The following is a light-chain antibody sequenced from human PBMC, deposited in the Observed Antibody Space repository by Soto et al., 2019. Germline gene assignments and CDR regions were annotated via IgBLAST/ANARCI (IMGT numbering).Light chain of an antibody. Sequence: DIQMTQSPSTLSASVGDRVTITCRASQRVTNWLAWYQHKPGKAPNLLIYDASRLQSGIPSRFIGSGSGTEFTLTISSLQPDDFATYYCQQYTAYQYTFGQGTKLEIK. CDR2: DAS. V-gene: IGKV1-5*01. CDR1: QRVTNW. J-gene: IGKJ2*01. CDR3: QQYTAYQYT.